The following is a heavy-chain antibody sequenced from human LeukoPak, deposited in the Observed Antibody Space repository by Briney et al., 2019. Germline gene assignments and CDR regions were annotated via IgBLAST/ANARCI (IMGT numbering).Heavy chain of an antibody. CDR2: INWNGGST. Sequence: PGGSLRLSCAASGFTFDDYGMSWVRQASGKGLEWVSGINWNGGSTGYADSVKGRFTISRDNAKNSLYLQMNSLRAEDTALYYCAKLMGGFYDLVLSAFDIWGQGTMVTVSS. J-gene: IGHJ3*02. V-gene: IGHV3-20*04. CDR1: GFTFDDYG. CDR3: AKLMGGFYDLVLSAFDI. D-gene: IGHD3-16*01.